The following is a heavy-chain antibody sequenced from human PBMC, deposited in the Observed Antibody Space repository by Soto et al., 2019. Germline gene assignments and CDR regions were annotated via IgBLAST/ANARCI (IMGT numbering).Heavy chain of an antibody. Sequence: GGSLRLSCAASGFTFSSYDMHWVRQATGKGLEWVSAIGTAGDTYYPGSVKGRFTISRENAKNSLYLQMNSLRAGDTAVYYCARGGSSGYGYYYMDVWGKGTTVTVSS. CDR1: GFTFSSYD. D-gene: IGHD3-22*01. J-gene: IGHJ6*03. CDR2: IGTAGDT. CDR3: ARGGSSGYGYYYMDV. V-gene: IGHV3-13*01.